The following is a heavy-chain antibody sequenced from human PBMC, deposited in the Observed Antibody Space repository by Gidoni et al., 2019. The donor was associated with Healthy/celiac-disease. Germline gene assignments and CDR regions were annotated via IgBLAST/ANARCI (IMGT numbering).Heavy chain of an antibody. V-gene: IGHV1-3*01. CDR2: INAGNGNT. D-gene: IGHD2-2*01. CDR1: GYTFTSYA. J-gene: IGHJ5*02. Sequence: QVQLVQSGAEVKKPGASVKVSCKASGYTFTSYAMHWVRQAPGQRLEWMGWINAGNGNTKYSQKFQGRVTITRDTSASTAYMELSSLRSEDTAVYYCAREYFALVPAAIPKAHWFDPWGQGTLVTVSS. CDR3: AREYFALVPAAIPKAHWFDP.